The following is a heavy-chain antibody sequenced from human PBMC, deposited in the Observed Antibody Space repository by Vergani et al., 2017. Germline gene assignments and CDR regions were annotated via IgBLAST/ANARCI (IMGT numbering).Heavy chain of an antibody. D-gene: IGHD3-3*01. V-gene: IGHV3-21*01. CDR1: GFTFSSYS. J-gene: IGHJ6*02. CDR3: ARDDGQYYDFWSGHWGYYYYYGMDV. CDR2: ISSSSSYI. Sequence: EVQLVESGGGLVKPGGSLRLSCAASGFTFSSYSMNWVRQAPGKGLEWVSSISSSSSYIYYADSVKGRFTISRDKAKNSLSLQMNSLRAEDTAVYYCARDDGQYYDFWSGHWGYYYYYGMDVWGQGTTVTVSS.